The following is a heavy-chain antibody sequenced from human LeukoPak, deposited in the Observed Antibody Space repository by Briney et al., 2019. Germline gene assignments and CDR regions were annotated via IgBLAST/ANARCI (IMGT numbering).Heavy chain of an antibody. CDR1: GFTFTSNY. J-gene: IGHJ6*03. V-gene: IGHV3-53*01. CDR2: IYSDETT. Sequence: GGSLTLSCAASGFTFTSNYINWVRQAPGKGLEWVSVIYSDETTYYADSVKGRFTISRDNFKNTVYLQMNSLRVEDTAVYYCARGGLGFYDILTGFDDYYMDVWGKGTTVTVS. CDR3: ARGGLGFYDILTGFDDYYMDV. D-gene: IGHD3-9*01.